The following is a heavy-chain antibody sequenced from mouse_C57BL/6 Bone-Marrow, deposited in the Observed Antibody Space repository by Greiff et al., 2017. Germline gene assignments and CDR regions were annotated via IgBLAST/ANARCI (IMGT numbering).Heavy chain of an antibody. CDR1: GFTFSSYA. J-gene: IGHJ2*01. V-gene: IGHV5-4*01. D-gene: IGHD1-1*01. CDR2: ISDGGSYT. Sequence: EVKLMESGGGLVKPGGSLKLSCAASGFTFSSYAMSWVRQTPEKRLEWVATISDGGSYTYYPDNVKGRFTFSRDNAKNNLYLQMSHLKSEDTAMYYCARDYGSSFDYWGQGTTLTVSS. CDR3: ARDYGSSFDY.